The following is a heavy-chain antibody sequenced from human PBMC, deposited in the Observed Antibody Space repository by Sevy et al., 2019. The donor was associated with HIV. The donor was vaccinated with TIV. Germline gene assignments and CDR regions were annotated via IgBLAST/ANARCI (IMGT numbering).Heavy chain of an antibody. J-gene: IGHJ4*02. CDR1: GFTFSSYG. D-gene: IGHD5-12*01. CDR2: IWYDGSNK. CDR3: ATLRDGYNDEYFDY. Sequence: GGSLRLSCAASGFTFSSYGMHWVRQAPGKGLEWVAAIWYDGSNKYYADSVKGRFTISRDNSKNTLYLQMNSLRAEDTAVYYCATLRDGYNDEYFDYWGQGTLVTVSS. V-gene: IGHV3-33*08.